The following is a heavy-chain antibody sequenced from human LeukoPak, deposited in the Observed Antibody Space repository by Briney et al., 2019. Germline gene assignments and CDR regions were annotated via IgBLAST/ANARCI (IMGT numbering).Heavy chain of an antibody. J-gene: IGHJ4*02. Sequence: SETLSLTCAVHGGSFSGSYWSWIRQPPGKGLEWIGEINHSGSTTHNPSLTCRVTISVDSSKTQYSLKLSSDPAANTAVDYCARELGYCSRGSCYFFDYWGQGTLVTVSS. V-gene: IGHV4-34*01. CDR1: GGSFSGSY. CDR2: INHSGST. D-gene: IGHD2-15*01. CDR3: ARELGYCSRGSCYFFDY.